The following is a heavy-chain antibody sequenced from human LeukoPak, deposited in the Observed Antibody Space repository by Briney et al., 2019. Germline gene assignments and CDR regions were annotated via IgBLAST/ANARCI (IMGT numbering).Heavy chain of an antibody. CDR2: IYYSGST. Sequence: SETLSLTCTVSGGSISSYYWSWIRQPPGKGLEWIGHIYYSGSTNYNPSLKSRVTISVDTSKNQFSLKLSSVTAADTAVYYCARRWSGYSHTYWFDPWGQGTLVTVSS. CDR3: ARRWSGYSHTYWFDP. J-gene: IGHJ5*02. V-gene: IGHV4-59*08. CDR1: GGSISSYY. D-gene: IGHD3-3*01.